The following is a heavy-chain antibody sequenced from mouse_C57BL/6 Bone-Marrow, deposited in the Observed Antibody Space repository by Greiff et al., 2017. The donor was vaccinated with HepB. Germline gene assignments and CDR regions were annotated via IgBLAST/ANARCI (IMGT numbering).Heavy chain of an antibody. D-gene: IGHD1-1*01. CDR3: AGNYYGSSFHWYFDV. V-gene: IGHV1-76*01. CDR1: GYTFTDYY. Sequence: QVQLQQSGAELVRPGASVKLSCKASGYTFTDYYINWVKQRPGQGLEWIARIYPGSGNTYYNEKFKGKATLTAEKSSSTAYMQLSSLTSEDSAVYFCAGNYYGSSFHWYFDVWGTGTTVTVSS. CDR2: IYPGSGNT. J-gene: IGHJ1*03.